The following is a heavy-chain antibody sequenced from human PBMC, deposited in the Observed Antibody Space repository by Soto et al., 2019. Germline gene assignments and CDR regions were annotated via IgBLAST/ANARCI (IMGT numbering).Heavy chain of an antibody. J-gene: IGHJ5*02. V-gene: IGHV3-23*01. CDR3: AKSLDINWKNWFDP. CDR2: ISDSGGRT. D-gene: IGHD1-1*01. CDR1: GFTFSTSA. Sequence: QLLASGGGLAQPGGSLTLSCAASGFTFSTSAMNWVRQAPGKGLEWVSLISDSGGRTHYADSVKGRFTISRDNSKNTLYLQMNSLRAEDTAVYYCAKSLDINWKNWFDPWGQGTLVTVSS.